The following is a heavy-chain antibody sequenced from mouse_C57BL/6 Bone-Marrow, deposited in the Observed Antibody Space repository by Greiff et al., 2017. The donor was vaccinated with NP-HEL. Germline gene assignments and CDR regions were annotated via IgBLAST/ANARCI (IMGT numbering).Heavy chain of an antibody. Sequence: EVKLEESGPGLVKPSQTVFLTCTVTGISITTGNYRWSWIRQFPGNKLEWIGYIYYSGTITYNPSLTSRTTITRDTPKNQFFLEMNSLTAEDTATYYCARDRRISGNYEGDYWGQGTTLTVSS. CDR3: ARDRRISGNYEGDY. CDR1: GISITTGNYR. J-gene: IGHJ2*01. D-gene: IGHD2-1*01. V-gene: IGHV3-5*01. CDR2: IYYSGTI.